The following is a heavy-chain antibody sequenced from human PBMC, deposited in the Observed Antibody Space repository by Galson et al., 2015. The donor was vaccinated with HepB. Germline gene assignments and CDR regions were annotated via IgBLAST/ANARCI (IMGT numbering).Heavy chain of an antibody. D-gene: IGHD2/OR15-2a*01. CDR3: ARYTTFWISSPYYFDY. V-gene: IGHV3-21*01. CDR1: GFTFSSYS. J-gene: IGHJ4*02. Sequence: SLRLSCAASGFTFSSYSMHWVRQAPGKGLEWVSSICSSSSYIYYADSVKGRFTISRDNAKNSLYLQMHSLRVEDTAVYYCARYTTFWISSPYYFDYWGQGTLVTVSS. CDR2: ICSSSSYI.